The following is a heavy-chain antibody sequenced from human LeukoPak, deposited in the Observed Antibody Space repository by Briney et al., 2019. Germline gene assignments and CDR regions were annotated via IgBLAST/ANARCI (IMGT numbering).Heavy chain of an antibody. CDR3: ARGPSISVSGTAFDY. CDR1: GGSTGSGGYY. Sequence: SQTLSLTCTVSGGSTGSGGYYWSWIRQHPGKALEWIGYIYYSGSTYYNPSLKSRVTISVDTSKNQFSLNLSSVTAADTAVYYCARGPSISVSGTAFDYWGQGTLVTVSS. D-gene: IGHD6-19*01. CDR2: IYYSGST. V-gene: IGHV4-31*03. J-gene: IGHJ4*02.